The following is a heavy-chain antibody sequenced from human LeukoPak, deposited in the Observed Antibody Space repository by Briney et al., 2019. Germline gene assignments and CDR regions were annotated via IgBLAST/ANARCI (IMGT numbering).Heavy chain of an antibody. CDR1: GFTVSSNY. V-gene: IGHV3-11*04. Sequence: GGSLRLSCAASGFTVSSNYMSWIRQAPGKGLEWVSYISSSGSTIYYADSVKGRFTISRDNAKNSLYLQMNSLRAEDTAVYYCAREGLSYYYYYMDVWGKGTTVTVSS. CDR3: AREGLSYYYYYMDV. J-gene: IGHJ6*03. CDR2: ISSSGSTI. D-gene: IGHD6-19*01.